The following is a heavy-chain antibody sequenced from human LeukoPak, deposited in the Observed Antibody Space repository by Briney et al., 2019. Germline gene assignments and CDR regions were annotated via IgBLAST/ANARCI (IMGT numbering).Heavy chain of an antibody. D-gene: IGHD3-22*01. CDR3: AKDRPNYYGSNGHYYRRDGDY. J-gene: IGHJ4*02. Sequence: GGSLRLSCAASGFTFSIYAMSWVRQAPGKGLQWVSSITSGGDGTYYADSVKGRFTISRDNSENMLYLQMNSLRVEDTAVYFCAKDRPNYYGSNGHYYRRDGDYWGQGTLVTVSS. CDR2: ITSGGDGT. V-gene: IGHV3-23*01. CDR1: GFTFSIYA.